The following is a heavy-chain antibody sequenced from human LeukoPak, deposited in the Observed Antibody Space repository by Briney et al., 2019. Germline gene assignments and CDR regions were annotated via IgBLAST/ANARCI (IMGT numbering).Heavy chain of an antibody. CDR2: IYYSGST. V-gene: IGHV4-61*01. D-gene: IGHD2-15*01. J-gene: IGHJ5*02. Sequence: PSETLSLTCTVSGGSISSSSYYWSWIRQPPGKGLEWIGYIYYSGSTNYNPSLKSRVTISVDTSKNQFSLKLSSVTAADTAVYYCARCRGGSSNNWFDPWGQGTLVTVSS. CDR1: GGSISSSSYY. CDR3: ARCRGGSSNNWFDP.